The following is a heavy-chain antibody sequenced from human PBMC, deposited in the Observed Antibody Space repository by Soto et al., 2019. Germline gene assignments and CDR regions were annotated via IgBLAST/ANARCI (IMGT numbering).Heavy chain of an antibody. Sequence: QVQLQESGPGLVKPSGTLSLTCAVSGASISSYWWSWVRQTPGKGLEWIGEIFQSGTTNSNPSLKSRVSMTLDKSENQFSLSLTSVTAADTAVYYCSRNRDSSTFFDYWGRGTLVTVSS. D-gene: IGHD6-13*01. CDR3: SRNRDSSTFFDY. CDR2: IFQSGTT. V-gene: IGHV4-4*02. J-gene: IGHJ4*02. CDR1: GASISSYW.